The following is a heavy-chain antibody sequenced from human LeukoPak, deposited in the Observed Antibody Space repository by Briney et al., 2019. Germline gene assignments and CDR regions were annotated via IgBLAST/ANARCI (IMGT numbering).Heavy chain of an antibody. CDR3: AKEAWGSGYSSSWYSYYFDY. J-gene: IGHJ4*02. CDR1: GFTFSGYT. CDR2: ISSSSSTI. D-gene: IGHD6-13*01. Sequence: PGESLRLSCAASGFTFSGYTMNWVRQAPGKGLEWVSYISSSSSTIYYADSVKGRFTISRDNAKNSLYLQMNSLRAEDTAVYYCAKEAWGSGYSSSWYSYYFDYWGQGTLVTVSS. V-gene: IGHV3-48*01.